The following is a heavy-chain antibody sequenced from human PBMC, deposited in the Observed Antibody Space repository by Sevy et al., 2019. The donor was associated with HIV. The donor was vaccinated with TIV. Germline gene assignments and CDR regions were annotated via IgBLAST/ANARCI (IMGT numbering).Heavy chain of an antibody. D-gene: IGHD6-13*01. Sequence: GRSLRLSCAASGISFSRYWMHWVRQAPGKGLIWVSRIHPDGTTTTYADPVKGRFTISRDNAKNTLYLQMNSLRVEDTAVYYCALWKRTAGVDYWGQGALVTVSS. CDR1: GISFSRYW. J-gene: IGHJ4*02. CDR2: IHPDGTTT. V-gene: IGHV3-74*01. CDR3: ALWKRTAGVDY.